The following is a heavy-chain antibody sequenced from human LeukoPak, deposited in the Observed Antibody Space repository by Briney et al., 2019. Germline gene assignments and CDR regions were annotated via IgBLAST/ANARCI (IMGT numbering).Heavy chain of an antibody. CDR1: GFTFSSYD. D-gene: IGHD3-9*01. V-gene: IGHV3-13*04. CDR2: IGFAGDT. CDR3: ARGNILTGYEY. Sequence: GGSLRLSCAASGFTFSSYDMHWVRQATGKGVEWVSAIGFAGDTYYAGSVKGRFTISRENAKKSLYLQMNSLRAGDTAVYYCARGNILTGYEYWGQGTLVTVSS. J-gene: IGHJ4*02.